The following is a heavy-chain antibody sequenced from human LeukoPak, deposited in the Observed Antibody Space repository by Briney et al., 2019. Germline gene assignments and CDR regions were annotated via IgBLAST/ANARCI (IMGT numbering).Heavy chain of an antibody. CDR3: ARDRHSSSWYYYYYYMDV. CDR1: GFTFSSYS. Sequence: PGGSLRLSCAASGFTFSSYSMNWVRQAPGKGLEWVSSISSSSSYIYYADSVKGRFTISRDNAKNSLYLQMNSLRAEDTAVYYCARDRHSSSWYYYYYYMDVWGKGTTVTVSS. CDR2: ISSSSSYI. J-gene: IGHJ6*03. V-gene: IGHV3-21*01. D-gene: IGHD6-13*01.